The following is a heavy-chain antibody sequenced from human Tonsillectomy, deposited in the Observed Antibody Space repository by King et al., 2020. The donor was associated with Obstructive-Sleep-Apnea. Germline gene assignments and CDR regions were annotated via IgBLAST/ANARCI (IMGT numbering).Heavy chain of an antibody. D-gene: IGHD2-15*01. CDR2: IYYSGST. CDR1: GGSISSSSYY. V-gene: IGHV4-39*07. CDR3: ARDGGGGGSPYYYYGMDV. Sequence: LQLQESGPGLVKPSETLSLTCNVSGGSISSSSYYWGWIRQPPGKGLEWIGNIYYSGSTYYNPSLKSRVTISVDTSKNQFSLNLSSVTAADTAVYYCARDGGGGGSPYYYYGMDVWGQGTTVTVSS. J-gene: IGHJ6*02.